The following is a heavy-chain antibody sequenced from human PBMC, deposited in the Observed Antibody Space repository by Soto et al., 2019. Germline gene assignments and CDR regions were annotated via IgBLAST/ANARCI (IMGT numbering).Heavy chain of an antibody. CDR1: GGNFSTYT. Sequence: QVHLVQSGAEVKKPGSSVKVSCKASGGNFSTYTLYWVRQAPGQGLEWMGGISPGIDIRDYAQKLQGRVTITADESTSTVYMQLSTLISEDTALYYCAGGMCVGGSCYLDVGGQGTLVTVSS. J-gene: IGHJ4*02. V-gene: IGHV1-69*12. CDR2: ISPGIDIR. CDR3: AGGMCVGGSCYLDV. D-gene: IGHD2-15*01.